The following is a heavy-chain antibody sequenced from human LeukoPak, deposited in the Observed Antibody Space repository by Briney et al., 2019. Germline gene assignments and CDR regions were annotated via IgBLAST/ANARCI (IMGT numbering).Heavy chain of an antibody. CDR1: GYTFTSYD. D-gene: IGHD6-6*01. V-gene: IGHV1-8*01. Sequence: GASVKVSCKASGYTFTSYDINWVRQATGQGPEWMGWMNPNSGNTGYAQKFQGRVTMTRNTSISTAYMELSSLRSEDTAVYYCARGGKQLVRATSLRTTNWFDPWGQGTLVTVSS. CDR2: MNPNSGNT. CDR3: ARGGKQLVRATSLRTTNWFDP. J-gene: IGHJ5*02.